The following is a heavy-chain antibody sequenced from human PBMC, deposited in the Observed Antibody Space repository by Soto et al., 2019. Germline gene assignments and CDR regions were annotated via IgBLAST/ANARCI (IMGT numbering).Heavy chain of an antibody. CDR3: TREGIAVAGTGGY. CDR2: IRSKANSYAT. J-gene: IGHJ4*02. D-gene: IGHD6-19*01. Sequence: GESLKISCAASGFTFSGSAMHWVRQASGKGLEWVGRIRSKANSYATAYAASVKGRFTISRDDSKNTAYLQMNSLKTEDTAVYYCTREGIAVAGTGGYWGQGTLVTVSS. V-gene: IGHV3-73*01. CDR1: GFTFSGSA.